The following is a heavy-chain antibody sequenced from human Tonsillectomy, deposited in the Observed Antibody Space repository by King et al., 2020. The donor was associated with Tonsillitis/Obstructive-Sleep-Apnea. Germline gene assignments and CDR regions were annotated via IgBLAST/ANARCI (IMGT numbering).Heavy chain of an antibody. V-gene: IGHV3-9*01. J-gene: IGHJ6*03. CDR2: ITWNSGSI. CDR1: GFTLDDYA. D-gene: IGHD3-3*01. CDR3: SKGCVWSGNSDYMDV. Sequence: VQLVESGGGLVQPGRSLRLSCAASGFTLDDYAMHWVRQAPGKGLEWVSGITPGKGLEWVSGITWNSGSIGYVDAVKGRFTISRDNAKNSLYLQMNSLRPEATVLYFCSKGCVWSGNSDYMDVWGKGTTVTVFS.